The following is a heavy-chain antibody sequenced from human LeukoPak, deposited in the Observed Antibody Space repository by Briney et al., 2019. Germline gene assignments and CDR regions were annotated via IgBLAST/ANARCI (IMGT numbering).Heavy chain of an antibody. CDR1: GGSFSSYY. Sequence: SETLSLTCAVYGGSFSSYYWSWIRQPPGKGLEWIGEINHSGSTNYNPSLKSRVTISVDTSKNQFSLKLSSVTAADTAVYYCARGRYSSSWFPFDYWGQGTLVTLSS. CDR3: ARGRYSSSWFPFDY. D-gene: IGHD6-13*01. J-gene: IGHJ4*02. CDR2: INHSGST. V-gene: IGHV4-34*01.